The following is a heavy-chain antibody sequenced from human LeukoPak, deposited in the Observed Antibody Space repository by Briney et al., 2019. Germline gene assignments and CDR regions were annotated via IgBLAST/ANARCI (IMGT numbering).Heavy chain of an antibody. Sequence: EASVKVSCKASGYTFTGYYMHWVRQAPGQGLEWMGWINPNSGGTNYAQKFQGRVTMTRDTSICTAYMELSRLRSDDTAVYYCARDQAEVGESVAGGNWFDPWGQGTLVTVSS. CDR1: GYTFTGYY. J-gene: IGHJ5*02. CDR3: ARDQAEVGESVAGGNWFDP. D-gene: IGHD6-19*01. CDR2: INPNSGGT. V-gene: IGHV1-2*02.